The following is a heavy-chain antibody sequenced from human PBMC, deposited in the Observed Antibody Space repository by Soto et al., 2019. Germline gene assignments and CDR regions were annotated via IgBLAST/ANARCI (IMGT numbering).Heavy chain of an antibody. CDR3: ARIVVIRGHSFDP. CDR2: INPNIGGT. Sequence: QVQLVQSGAEVKKPGASVKVSCKASGYTFTGYYMHWVRQAPGQGLEWMGWINPNIGGTNYAQKFQGRVTMTRDTSISTAYMELDRLRSDDTAVYYWARIVVIRGHSFDPWGQGTLVTVSS. D-gene: IGHD2-21*01. J-gene: IGHJ5*02. CDR1: GYTFTGYY. V-gene: IGHV1-2*02.